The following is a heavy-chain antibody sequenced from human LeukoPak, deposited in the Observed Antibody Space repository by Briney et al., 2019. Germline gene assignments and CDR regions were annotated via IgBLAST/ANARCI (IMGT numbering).Heavy chain of an antibody. V-gene: IGHV1-8*03. J-gene: IGHJ4*02. CDR1: GYTFTNFD. CDR3: ARVGYSNSYDY. D-gene: IGHD4-11*01. Sequence: ASMKVSCKASGYTFTNFDINWVRQATGQGLEWMGWMNPNTGYAGYAQKFQDRVTITWDASISTAYMDLSSLRSEDTAVYYCARVGYSNSYDYWGQGTLVTVSS. CDR2: MNPNTGYA.